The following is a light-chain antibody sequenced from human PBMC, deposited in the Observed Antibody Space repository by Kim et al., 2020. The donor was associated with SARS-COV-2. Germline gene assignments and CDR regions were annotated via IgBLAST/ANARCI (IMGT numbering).Light chain of an antibody. V-gene: IGLV2-14*03. Sequence: SIGQSITTSCTGSSSDVGAGHYVSWYRHHPDKAPKLMIYDVNLRPSRVSSRFSGSKSGNTASLTISGLQAEDEADYYCSTYTDSVMFGGGTQLTVL. CDR2: DVN. CDR3: STYTDSVM. CDR1: SSDVGAGHY. J-gene: IGLJ3*02.